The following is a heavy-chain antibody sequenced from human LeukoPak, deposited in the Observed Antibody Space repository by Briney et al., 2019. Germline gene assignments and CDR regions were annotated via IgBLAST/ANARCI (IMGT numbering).Heavy chain of an antibody. CDR2: INHSGST. CDR3: ARTGYGFRSTDWFDP. D-gene: IGHD2-15*01. J-gene: IGHJ5*02. V-gene: IGHV4-34*01. Sequence: PSETLSLTCAVYGGSFSGYYWSWIRQPPGKGLEWIGEINHSGSTNYNPSLKSRVTISVDTSKNQFSLKLSSVTAADTAVYYCARTGYGFRSTDWFDPWGQGTLVTVSS. CDR1: GGSFSGYY.